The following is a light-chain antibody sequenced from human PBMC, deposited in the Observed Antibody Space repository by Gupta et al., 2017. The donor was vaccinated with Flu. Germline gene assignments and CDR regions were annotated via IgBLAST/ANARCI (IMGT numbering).Light chain of an antibody. CDR2: DVT. V-gene: IGLV2-11*01. CDR1: SSDFSAYDR. J-gene: IGLJ1*01. Sequence: SAPTQPRSVSGSPGPSVTISCTGSSSDFSAYDRVSWYQQRPGKAPTLLLYDVTKWPSGVPDRFSGSKSGNTASLTISGRQAEEEADYYGCSDAGGGTWVFGTGTEVTVL. CDR3: CSDAGGGTWV.